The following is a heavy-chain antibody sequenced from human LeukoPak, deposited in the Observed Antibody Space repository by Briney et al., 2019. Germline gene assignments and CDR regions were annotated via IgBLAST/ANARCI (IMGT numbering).Heavy chain of an antibody. CDR1: GFTFSSYA. D-gene: IGHD4-17*01. J-gene: IGHJ5*02. Sequence: PGGSLRLSCAASGFTFSSYAMSWVRQDPGKGLEWVSAISGSGGSTYYADSVKGRFTISRDNSKNTLYLQMNSLRAEDTAVYYCAKDLYGDYVRYNWFDPWGQGTLVTVSS. V-gene: IGHV3-23*01. CDR3: AKDLYGDYVRYNWFDP. CDR2: ISGSGGST.